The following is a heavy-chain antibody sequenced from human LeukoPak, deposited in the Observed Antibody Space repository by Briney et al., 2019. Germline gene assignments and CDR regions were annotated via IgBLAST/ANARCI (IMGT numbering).Heavy chain of an antibody. CDR2: INHSGST. CDR3: ARRSYDYVWGSYRYTYSLDY. Sequence: KPSETLSLTCAVYGGSFSGYYWSWIRQPPGKGVEWIGEINHSGSTNYNPSLKSRVTISVDTSKNQFSLKLSSVTAADTAVYYCARRSYDYVWGSYRYTYSLDYWGQGTLVTVSS. V-gene: IGHV4-34*01. CDR1: GGSFSGYY. J-gene: IGHJ4*02. D-gene: IGHD3-16*02.